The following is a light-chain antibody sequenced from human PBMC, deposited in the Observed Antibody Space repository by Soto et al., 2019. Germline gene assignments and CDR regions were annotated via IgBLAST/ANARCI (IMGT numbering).Light chain of an antibody. CDR1: QSVSSH. J-gene: IGKJ4*01. Sequence: EIVLTQSPATLSLSPGERATLSCRASQSVSSHLAWYQQKPGQTPRLLIYDAIIRAPDVPARFSGSWSGTEFTLTINSLQSEDFAVYYCQQYDAWPLTFGGGTKVDIK. V-gene: IGKV3-15*01. CDR3: QQYDAWPLT. CDR2: DAI.